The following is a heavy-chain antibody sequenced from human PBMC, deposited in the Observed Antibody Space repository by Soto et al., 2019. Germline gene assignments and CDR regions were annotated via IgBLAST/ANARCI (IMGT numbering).Heavy chain of an antibody. CDR1: GFTVSSNY. J-gene: IGHJ4*02. Sequence: PGGSLRLSCAASGFTVSSNYMSWVRQAPGKGLEWVSVIYSGGSTYYADSVKGRFTISRHNSKNTLYLQMNSLRAEDTAVYYCARDFGGDFWSGGYFDFWGQGTLVTVSS. V-gene: IGHV3-53*04. D-gene: IGHD3-3*01. CDR3: ARDFGGDFWSGGYFDF. CDR2: IYSGGST.